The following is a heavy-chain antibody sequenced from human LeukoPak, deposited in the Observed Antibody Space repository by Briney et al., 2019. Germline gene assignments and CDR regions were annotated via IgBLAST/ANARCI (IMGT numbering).Heavy chain of an antibody. Sequence: SETLSLTCTVYGGSFSGYYWSWIRQPPGKGLEWIGEINHSGSTNYNPSLKSRVTISVDTSKNQFSLKLSSVTAADTAVYYCARHDGTMVRGVTPWGQGTLVTVSS. CDR1: GGSFSGYY. CDR3: ARHDGTMVRGVTP. J-gene: IGHJ4*02. D-gene: IGHD3-10*01. V-gene: IGHV4-34*01. CDR2: INHSGST.